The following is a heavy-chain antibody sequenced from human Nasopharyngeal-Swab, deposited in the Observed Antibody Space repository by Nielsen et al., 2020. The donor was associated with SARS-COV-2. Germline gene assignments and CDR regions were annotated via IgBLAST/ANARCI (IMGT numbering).Heavy chain of an antibody. CDR3: ARAGRVGDAYTGLDV. Sequence: SETLSLTCSVSGGSFNGFYWNWIRQAPGKGLEWISEINHNERTNYNPSLKSRIAMLVDTSNNQVSLKVSSVSAGDTAVYYCARAGRVGDAYTGLDVWGQGTTVTVSS. CDR1: GGSFNGFY. CDR2: INHNERT. V-gene: IGHV4-34*01. J-gene: IGHJ6*02. D-gene: IGHD5-24*01.